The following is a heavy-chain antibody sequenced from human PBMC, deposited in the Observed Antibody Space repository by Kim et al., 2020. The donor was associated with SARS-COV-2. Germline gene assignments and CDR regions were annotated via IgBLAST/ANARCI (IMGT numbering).Heavy chain of an antibody. Sequence: GGSLRLSCAASGFTFHDYGMAWVRQAPGKGLEWVSLITGSGGDTYYADSVKGRFTISRDNSQNILFLQMNSLRAEDSAVYFCAKAEYNDSAGYHTWKAFTPSGQRSLVTVHS. J-gene: IGHJ5*02. CDR2: ITGSGGDT. V-gene: IGHV3-23*01. D-gene: IGHD3-22*01. CDR1: GFTFHDYG. CDR3: AKAEYNDSAGYHTWKAFTP.